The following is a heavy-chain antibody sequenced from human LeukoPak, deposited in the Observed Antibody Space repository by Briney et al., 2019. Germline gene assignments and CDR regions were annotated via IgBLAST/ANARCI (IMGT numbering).Heavy chain of an antibody. D-gene: IGHD2-2*01. CDR1: GFTFSSYG. J-gene: IGHJ6*04. V-gene: IGHV3-30*18. CDR3: AKDLDCSSTSCYAGGEDYYYGMDA. CDR2: ISYDGSNK. Sequence: HAGGSLRLSCAASGFTFSSYGMHWVRQAPGKGLEWVAVISYDGSNKYYADSVKGRFTISRDNSKNTLYLQMNSLRAEDTAVYYCAKDLDCSSTSCYAGGEDYYYGMDAWGKGTTVTVSS.